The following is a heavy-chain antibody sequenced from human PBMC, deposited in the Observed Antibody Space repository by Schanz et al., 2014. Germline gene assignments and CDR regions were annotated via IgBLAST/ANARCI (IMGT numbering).Heavy chain of an antibody. CDR2: ISGTTTYT. V-gene: IGHV3-11*05. J-gene: IGHJ6*02. CDR3: AKGMGYCSGGTCYDYYYYGLDV. D-gene: IGHD2-15*01. CDR1: GFTFSDYY. Sequence: VQLVESGGGLVKPGGSLRLSCAASGFTFSDYYMSWIRQAPGKGLEWVSYISGTTTYTNYADSVKGRFTISRDNAKNSLYLQMNSLSADDTAVFYCAKGMGYCSGGTCYDYYYYGLDVWGQGTTVTVSS.